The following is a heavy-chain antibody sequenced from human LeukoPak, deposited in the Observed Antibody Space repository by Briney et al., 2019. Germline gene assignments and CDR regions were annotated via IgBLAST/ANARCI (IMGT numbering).Heavy chain of an antibody. J-gene: IGHJ4*02. CDR1: GFTFSSYS. D-gene: IGHD1-26*01. CDR3: AKAVRWELTDYFDY. V-gene: IGHV3-21*04. CDR2: ISSSSSYI. Sequence: PGGSLRLSCAASGFTFSSYSMNWVRQAPGKGLEWVSSISSSSSYIYYADSVKGRFTISRDNAKNSLYLQMNSLRAEDTAVYYCAKAVRWELTDYFDYWGQGTLVTVSS.